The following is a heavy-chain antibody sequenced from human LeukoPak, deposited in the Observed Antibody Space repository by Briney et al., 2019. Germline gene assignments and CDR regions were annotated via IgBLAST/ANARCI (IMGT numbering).Heavy chain of an antibody. CDR1: GFSVSGYW. V-gene: IGHV3-7*01. CDR2: IKQDGSEK. J-gene: IGHJ4*02. D-gene: IGHD6-13*01. CDR3: AREWQGGIAAAGTRIEGDY. Sequence: GGSLRLSCAVSGFSVSGYWMTWVRQAPGKGLEWVANIKQDGSEKNFVDSVKGRFTISRDSAENSLFLQMNSLRVEDTAVYYCAREWQGGIAAAGTRIEGDYWGQGTLVAVSS.